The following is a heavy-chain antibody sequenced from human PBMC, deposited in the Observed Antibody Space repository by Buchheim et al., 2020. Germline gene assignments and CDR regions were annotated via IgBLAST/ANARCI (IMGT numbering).Heavy chain of an antibody. Sequence: QLQLQESGPGLVKPSETLSLTCTVSGGSISSSSYYWGWIRQPPGKGLEWIGSIYYSGSTYYNPSLKSRVTISVDTSKNQFSLKLSSVTAADTAVYYCARQISRGWSLASTTAHPVDYWGQGTL. CDR1: GGSISSSSYY. CDR3: ARQISRGWSLASTTAHPVDY. D-gene: IGHD2/OR15-2a*01. CDR2: IYYSGST. V-gene: IGHV4-39*01. J-gene: IGHJ4*02.